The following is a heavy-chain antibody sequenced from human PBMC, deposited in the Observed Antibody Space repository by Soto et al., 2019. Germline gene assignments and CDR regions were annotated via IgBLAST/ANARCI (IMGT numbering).Heavy chain of an antibody. V-gene: IGHV3-7*05. CDR3: AREEVGGYSYGYYYYGMDV. J-gene: IGHJ6*02. Sequence: GGSLRLSCAASGFTFSSYWMSWVRQAPGKGLEWVANIKQDGSEKYYVDSVKGRFTISRDNAKNSLYLQINSLRAEDTAVYYCAREEVGGYSYGYYYYGMDVWGQGTTVTVSS. CDR1: GFTFSSYW. D-gene: IGHD5-18*01. CDR2: IKQDGSEK.